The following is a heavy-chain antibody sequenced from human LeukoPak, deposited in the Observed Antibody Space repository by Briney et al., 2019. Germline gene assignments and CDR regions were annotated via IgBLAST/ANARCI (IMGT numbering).Heavy chain of an antibody. CDR3: AKDPSYYYGSGHNY. J-gene: IGHJ4*02. D-gene: IGHD3-10*01. CDR2: ISGSGGRT. CDR1: GFTVCINY. Sequence: PGGSLRLSCVASGFTVCINYMSWGREAPGEWLECVSAISGSGGRTYYADSVKGRFTISRDNSKNTLYLQMNSLRAEDTAVYYCAKDPSYYYGSGHNYWGQGTLVTVSS. V-gene: IGHV3-23*01.